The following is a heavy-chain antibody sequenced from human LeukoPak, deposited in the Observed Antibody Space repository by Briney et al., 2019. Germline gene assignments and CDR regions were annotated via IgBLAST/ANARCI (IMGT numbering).Heavy chain of an antibody. V-gene: IGHV1-69*05. CDR1: RGTFSSYA. CDR3: ARGVSGYQGYYNMDV. Sequence: SVKVSCKASRGTFSSYAISWVRQAPGQGLEWVGRINPIFGTANYAQKFQGRVTITTDESTSTAYMELSSLRSEDTAVYYCARGVSGYQGYYNMDVWDKGTTVTVSS. D-gene: IGHD3-22*01. CDR2: INPIFGTA. J-gene: IGHJ6*03.